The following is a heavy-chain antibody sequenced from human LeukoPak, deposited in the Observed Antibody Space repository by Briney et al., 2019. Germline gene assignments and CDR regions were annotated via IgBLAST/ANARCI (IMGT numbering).Heavy chain of an antibody. CDR1: RYTFTSYY. CDR2: INPSVGST. J-gene: IGHJ6*01. V-gene: IGHV1-46*04. D-gene: IGHD6-13*01. CDR3: ARGLHRVVPDRMAAAGPYYYYGMDV. Sequence: GASVKVSCKASRYTFTSYYMHWVRQAPGQELEWMGIINPSVGSTSYAQKLQGRVTMTRDTSTSTVYMELSSLRSEDTAVYYCARGLHRVVPDRMAAAGPYYYYGMDVWGQGTTVTVSS.